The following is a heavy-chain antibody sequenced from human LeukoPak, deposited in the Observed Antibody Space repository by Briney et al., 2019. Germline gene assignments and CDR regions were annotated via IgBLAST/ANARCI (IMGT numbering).Heavy chain of an antibody. CDR2: IKPNTGDT. Sequence: PKASVKVSCKASGDSFIDYFVHCGRQAPGQGLECMGWIKPNTGDTRDVQKFQGRVTMTRDTSISTVYMELSGLNSDETAIYFCATDVKMGYEQGWFDPWGQGTLVTVST. D-gene: IGHD2-8*01. CDR1: GDSFIDYF. CDR3: ATDVKMGYEQGWFDP. J-gene: IGHJ5*02. V-gene: IGHV1-2*02.